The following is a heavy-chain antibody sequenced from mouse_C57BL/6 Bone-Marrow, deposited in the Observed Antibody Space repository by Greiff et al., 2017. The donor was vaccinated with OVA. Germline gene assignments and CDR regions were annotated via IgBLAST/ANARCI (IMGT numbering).Heavy chain of an antibody. J-gene: IGHJ4*01. V-gene: IGHV1-66*01. CDR1: GYSFTIYY. Sequence: VKLMESGPELVKPGASVKISCKASGYSFTIYYIHWVKQRPGQGLEWIGWIYPGGVNTKYNEKFKGKATLTADTSSSTAYMQLSSLTSEDSAVYYCARSNYGGLAMDYWGQGTAVTVSS. CDR2: IYPGGVNT. CDR3: ARSNYGGLAMDY. D-gene: IGHD2-5*01.